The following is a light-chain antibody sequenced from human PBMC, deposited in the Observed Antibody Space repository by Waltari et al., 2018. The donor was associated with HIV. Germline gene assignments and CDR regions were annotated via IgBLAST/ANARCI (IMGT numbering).Light chain of an antibody. CDR1: RTIKRN. J-gene: IGKJ5*01. CDR3: QQTYSAPHT. V-gene: IGKV1-39*01. Sequence: DIQMTQSPSSLSVSVGDRVTITCRASRTIKRNLNWYQQTPGKAPKLLICGASTLQSGVPSRFSGSGSETDFILTVFSLQTEDFATYYCQQTYSAPHTFGQGTRLEIK. CDR2: GAS.